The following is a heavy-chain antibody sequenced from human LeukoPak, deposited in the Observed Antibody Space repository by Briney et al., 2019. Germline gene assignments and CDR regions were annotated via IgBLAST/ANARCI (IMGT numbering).Heavy chain of an antibody. Sequence: SETLSLTCTVSGGSISSYYWSWIRQPAGKGLEWIGRIYTSGSTNYNPSLKSRVTISVDTSKNQFSLKLSSVTAADTAVYYCARDPSLYCSSTSCYEGGFDYWGQGTLVTVSS. V-gene: IGHV4-4*07. D-gene: IGHD2-2*01. CDR3: ARDPSLYCSSTSCYEGGFDY. CDR1: GGSISSYY. CDR2: IYTSGST. J-gene: IGHJ4*02.